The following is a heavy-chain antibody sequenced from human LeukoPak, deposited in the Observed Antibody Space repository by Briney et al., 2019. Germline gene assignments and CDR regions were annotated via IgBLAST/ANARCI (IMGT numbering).Heavy chain of an antibody. CDR2: INQDGSEI. CDR1: GFTFSRYW. D-gene: IGHD3-22*01. J-gene: IGHJ4*02. Sequence: PGGSLRLSCAASGFTFSRYWMRWVRQAPGKGLEWLANINQDGSEIYYVDSVKGRFTISRDNAKSSLYLQMNGLRAEDTAVYYCARDGSYSSDYWGQGTLVTVSS. V-gene: IGHV3-7*05. CDR3: ARDGSYSSDY.